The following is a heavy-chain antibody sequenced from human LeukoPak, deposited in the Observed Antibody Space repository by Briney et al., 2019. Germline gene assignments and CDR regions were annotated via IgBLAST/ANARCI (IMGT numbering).Heavy chain of an antibody. CDR2: MNPNSGNT. CDR1: GYTFTSYD. CDR3: AREGITGTTGHYYYYGMDV. D-gene: IGHD1-7*01. V-gene: IGHV1-8*01. Sequence: ASVKVSCKASGYTFTSYDINWVRQATGQGLEWMGWMNPNSGNTGYAQKFQGRVTTTRNTSISTAYMELSSLRSEDTAVYYCAREGITGTTGHYYYYGMDVWGQGTTVTVSS. J-gene: IGHJ6*02.